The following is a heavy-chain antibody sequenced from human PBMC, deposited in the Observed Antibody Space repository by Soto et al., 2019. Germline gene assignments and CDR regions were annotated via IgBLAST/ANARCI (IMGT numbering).Heavy chain of an antibody. CDR1: GFIFNTYS. CDR3: XXXXXXXXXXXFDL. J-gene: IGHJ2*01. CDR2: ISSSSSYI. Sequence: GSLRLSCEASGFIFNTYSMNWVRQAPGKGLEWVSSISSSSSYIYYADSMKGRFTISRDNAKNSLYLQMNSLRAEDTAVYYXXXXXXXXXXXXFDLWGRGTLVTVSS. V-gene: IGHV3-21*01.